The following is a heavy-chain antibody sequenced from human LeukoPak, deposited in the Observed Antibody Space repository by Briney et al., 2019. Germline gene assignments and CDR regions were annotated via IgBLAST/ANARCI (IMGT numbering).Heavy chain of an antibody. D-gene: IGHD2-15*01. J-gene: IGHJ4*02. V-gene: IGHV4-59*01. CDR2: VYYSGST. CDR3: ASPHCSGGSCPFDY. Sequence: SETLSLTCTVSGGSLSGFYWSWIRQPPGKGLEWIGYVYYSGSTTYNPSLKSRVTISVDTSRNQFSLILGSVTAADTAVYYCASPHCSGGSCPFDYWGQGTLVTVSS. CDR1: GGSLSGFY.